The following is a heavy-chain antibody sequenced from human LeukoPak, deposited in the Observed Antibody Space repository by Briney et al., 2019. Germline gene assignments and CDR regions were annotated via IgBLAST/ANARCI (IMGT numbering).Heavy chain of an antibody. CDR1: GGTFISYA. J-gene: IGHJ3*02. Sequence: SAKVSCKASGGTFISYAISWVRQAPGQGLEWMGGIIPIFGTANYAQKFQGRVTITTDESTSTAYMELSSLRSEDTAVYYCARASYYYDSSGYYYPDAFDIWGQGTMVTVSS. V-gene: IGHV1-69*05. CDR3: ARASYYYDSSGYYYPDAFDI. CDR2: IIPIFGTA. D-gene: IGHD3-22*01.